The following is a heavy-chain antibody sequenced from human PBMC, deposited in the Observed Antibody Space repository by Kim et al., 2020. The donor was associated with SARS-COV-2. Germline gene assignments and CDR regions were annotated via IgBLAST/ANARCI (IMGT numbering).Heavy chain of an antibody. CDR3: ASLLQYDILTGSWFDP. V-gene: IGHV4-4*02. Sequence: SETLSLTCAVSGGSISSSNWWSWVRQPPGKGLEWIGEIYHSGSTNYNPSLKSRVTISVDKSKNQFSLKLSSVTAADTAVYYCASLLQYDILTGSWFDPWGQGTLVTVSS. J-gene: IGHJ5*02. CDR2: IYHSGST. CDR1: GGSISSSNW. D-gene: IGHD3-9*01.